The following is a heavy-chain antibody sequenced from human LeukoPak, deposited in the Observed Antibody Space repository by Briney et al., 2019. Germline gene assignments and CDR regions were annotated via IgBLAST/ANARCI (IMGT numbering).Heavy chain of an antibody. Sequence: SETLSLTCTVSDDSISHYYWSWIRQPPGKGLEWIGYIYHSGTTKYNPSLKSRVTISIDTSKHQFSLKLTSVTAADTAMYYCVRGGDTSAWFDPWGQGTLVAVSS. D-gene: IGHD6-25*01. CDR2: IYHSGTT. CDR1: DDSISHYY. V-gene: IGHV4-59*01. J-gene: IGHJ5*02. CDR3: VRGGDTSAWFDP.